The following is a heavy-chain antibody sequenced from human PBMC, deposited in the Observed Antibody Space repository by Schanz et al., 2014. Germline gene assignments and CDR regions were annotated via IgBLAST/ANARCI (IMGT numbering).Heavy chain of an antibody. CDR3: ARSGSSNWYFFDY. CDR2: INAGTGNT. CDR1: GYTFTSYG. D-gene: IGHD6-13*01. J-gene: IGHJ4*02. V-gene: IGHV1-18*01. Sequence: QVQLVQSGDEVKKPGASVKVSCKASGYTFTSYGINWVRQAPGQGLEWMGWINAGTGNTEYSQKFQGRVTMTRDTLASTAYMEVSSLRSEDTAVYYCARSGSSNWYFFDYWGQGTLVTVSS.